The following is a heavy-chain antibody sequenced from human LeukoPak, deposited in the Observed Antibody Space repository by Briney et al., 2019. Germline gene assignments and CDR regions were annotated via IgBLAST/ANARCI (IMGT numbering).Heavy chain of an antibody. CDR2: LYHSGST. D-gene: IGHD2-2*01. V-gene: IGHV4-59*01. CDR3: ARDQGDVEPAAIFDY. CDR1: ADSINSNY. J-gene: IGHJ4*02. Sequence: PSETLSLTCIVSADSINSNYWSWIRQPPGKGLEWIGHLYHSGSTNYNPSLKSRVTISADTSKNQFSLKLTSVTAADTAVYYCARDQGDVEPAAIFDYWGRGTLVTVSS.